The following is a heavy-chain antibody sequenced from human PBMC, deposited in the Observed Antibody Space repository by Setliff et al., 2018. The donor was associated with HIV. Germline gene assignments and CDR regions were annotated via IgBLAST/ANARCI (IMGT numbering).Heavy chain of an antibody. J-gene: IGHJ5*02. CDR2: MNPNSGNT. CDR3: ARGFEVESSGWFDP. CDR1: GDTFTDYY. D-gene: IGHD3-9*01. V-gene: IGHV1-8*02. Sequence: ASVKVSCKASGDTFTDYYFHWLRQAPGQGLEWMGWMNPNSGNTGYAQKFQGRVTMTRNTSISTAYMELSSLKSEDTAVYYCARGFEVESSGWFDPWGQGTLVTVSS.